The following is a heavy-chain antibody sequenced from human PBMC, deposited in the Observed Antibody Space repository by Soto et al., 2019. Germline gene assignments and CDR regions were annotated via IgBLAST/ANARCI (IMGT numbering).Heavy chain of an antibody. D-gene: IGHD2-21*01. CDR2: INPMSGAT. Sequence: QAHLVQSGAEVRKPGASVKVSCKTSGYTFTNYYIHWVRQAPGHGLEWMAIINPMSGATNYAQKFQGRSTLTMDTSTSTVYMEVSSLTSEDTAVYYCARDLAAGDLWGQGTLVTVSS. CDR1: GYTFTNYY. V-gene: IGHV1-46*01. J-gene: IGHJ4*02. CDR3: ARDLAAGDL.